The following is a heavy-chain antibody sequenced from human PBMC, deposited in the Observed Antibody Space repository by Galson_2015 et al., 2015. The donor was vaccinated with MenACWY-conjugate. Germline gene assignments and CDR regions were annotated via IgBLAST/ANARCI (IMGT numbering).Heavy chain of an antibody. D-gene: IGHD1-26*01. CDR1: GFTFRSYA. CDR2: IWYDGSKT. CDR3: FAINSGIDY. Sequence: SLRLSCAASGFTFRSYAMHWVRQAPGKGLEWVADIWYDGSKTFYADSAKGRFTISRDNSKNTAYLQMNSLRADDTAKYYCFAINSGIDYWGQGTLVTVSS. V-gene: IGHV3-33*01. J-gene: IGHJ4*02.